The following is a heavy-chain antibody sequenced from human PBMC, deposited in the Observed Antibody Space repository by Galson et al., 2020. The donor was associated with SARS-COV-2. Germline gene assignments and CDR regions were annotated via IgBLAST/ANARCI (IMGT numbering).Heavy chain of an antibody. CDR2: IRSKANSYAT. J-gene: IGHJ4*02. CDR3: TRQLGYCSSTSCADFDY. V-gene: IGHV3-73*01. CDR1: GFTFSGSA. Sequence: QLGESLKISCAASGFTFSGSAMHWVRQASGKGLEWVGRIRSKANSYATAYAASVKGRFTISRDDSKNTAYLQMNSLKTEDTAVYYCTRQLGYCSSTSCADFDYWGQGTLVTVSS. D-gene: IGHD2-2*01.